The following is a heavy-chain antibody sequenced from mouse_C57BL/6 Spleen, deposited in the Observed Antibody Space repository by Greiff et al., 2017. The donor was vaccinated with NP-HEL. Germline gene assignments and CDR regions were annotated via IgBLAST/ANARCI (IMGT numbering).Heavy chain of an antibody. Sequence: QVQLKQPGAELVKPGASVKLSCKASGYTFTSYWMHWVKQRPGQGLEWIGMIHPNSGSTNYNEKFKSKATLTVDKSSSTAYMQLSSLTSEDSAVYYCARSRLRREGFDYWGQGTTLTVSS. CDR3: ARSRLRREGFDY. V-gene: IGHV1-64*01. J-gene: IGHJ2*01. CDR2: IHPNSGST. CDR1: GYTFTSYW. D-gene: IGHD2-4*01.